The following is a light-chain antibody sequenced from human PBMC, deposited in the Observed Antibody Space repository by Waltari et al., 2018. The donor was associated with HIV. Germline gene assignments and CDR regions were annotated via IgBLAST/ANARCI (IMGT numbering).Light chain of an antibody. CDR2: DVN. CDR1: SSDVGGYNY. Sequence: QSALTQPRSVSGSPGQSVTISCTGTSSDVGGYNYVSWYQHHPGKAPKLMIYDVNKRPAGVPDRFSGSKSGNTSSLTISGLQAEDEADYYCCSYAGNYIWVVFGGGTKLTVL. J-gene: IGLJ2*01. CDR3: CSYAGNYIWVV. V-gene: IGLV2-11*01.